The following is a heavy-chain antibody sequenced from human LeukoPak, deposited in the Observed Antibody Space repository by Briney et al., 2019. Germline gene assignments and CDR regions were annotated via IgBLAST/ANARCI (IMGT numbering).Heavy chain of an antibody. CDR3: ARDDALLGGTFFDY. CDR1: GGSFSGYY. V-gene: IGHV4-34*01. Sequence: SETLSLTCAVYGGSFSGYYWSWIRQPPGKGLEWIGEISHSGSTMYSTSLKSRVTISLDTSKNQFSLKLSSVTAADTAVYYCARDDALLGGTFFDYWGQGTLVTVSS. D-gene: IGHD3-16*01. CDR2: ISHSGST. J-gene: IGHJ4*02.